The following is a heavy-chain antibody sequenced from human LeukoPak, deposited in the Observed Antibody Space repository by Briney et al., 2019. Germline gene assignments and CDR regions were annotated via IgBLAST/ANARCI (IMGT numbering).Heavy chain of an antibody. CDR2: IYSGGST. D-gene: IGHD4-23*01. CDR1: GFTFSSNY. V-gene: IGHV3-53*04. J-gene: IGHJ6*02. Sequence: GGSLRLSCAASGFTFSSNYMSWVRQAPGKGLEWVSVIYSGGSTYYADSVKGRFTISRHNSKNTLYLQMNSLRAEDTAVYYCARDNYGGNFPYYYYGMDVWGQGTTVTVSS. CDR3: ARDNYGGNFPYYYYGMDV.